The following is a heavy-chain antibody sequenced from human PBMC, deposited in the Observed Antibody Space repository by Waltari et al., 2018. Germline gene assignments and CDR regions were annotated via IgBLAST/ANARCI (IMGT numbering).Heavy chain of an antibody. D-gene: IGHD5-12*01. Sequence: QVQLQQWGAGLLKPSETLSLTCAVYGGSFSSYYWSWIRKPPGKGLEWIGEINHSGSTNYNPSLKSRVTISVDTSKNQFSLKLSSVTAADTAVYYCARLGLKWLPYYYCGMDVWGQGTTVTVSS. CDR3: ARLGLKWLPYYYCGMDV. V-gene: IGHV4-34*01. J-gene: IGHJ6*02. CDR1: GGSFSSYY. CDR2: INHSGST.